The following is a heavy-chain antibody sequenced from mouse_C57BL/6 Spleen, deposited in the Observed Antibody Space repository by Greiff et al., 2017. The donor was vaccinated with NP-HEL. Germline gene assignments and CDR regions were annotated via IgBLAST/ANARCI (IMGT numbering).Heavy chain of an antibody. CDR1: GYTFTSYW. CDR3: ARYSSGYLYYLDY. CDR2: IDPSDSYT. V-gene: IGHV1-69*01. D-gene: IGHD3-2*02. Sequence: QVQLQQPGAELVMPGASVKLSCKASGYTFTSYWMHWVKQRPGQGLEWIGEIDPSDSYTNYNQKFKGKSTLTVDKSSSTAYMQLSSLTSEDSAVYYCARYSSGYLYYLDYWGQGTTLTVSS. J-gene: IGHJ2*01.